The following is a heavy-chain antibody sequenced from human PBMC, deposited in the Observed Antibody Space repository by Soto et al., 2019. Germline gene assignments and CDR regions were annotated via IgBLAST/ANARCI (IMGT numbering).Heavy chain of an antibody. J-gene: IGHJ5*02. CDR1: GFTFSSYW. CDR2: IKQDGSEK. CDR3: ASYCSIWRGYYTNCFDP. V-gene: IGHV3-7*03. D-gene: IGHD3-3*01. Sequence: GGSLRLSCAASGFTFSSYWMNWVRQAPGKGLEWVANIKQDGSEKYYVDSVKGRFTISRDNAKNSLYLQMNSLRAEDTAVYYCASYCSIWRGYYTNCFDPWGQGTLVTVSS.